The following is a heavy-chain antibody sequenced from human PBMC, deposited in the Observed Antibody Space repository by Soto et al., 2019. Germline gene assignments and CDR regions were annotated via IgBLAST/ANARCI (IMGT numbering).Heavy chain of an antibody. CDR3: ARDWFGIDY. Sequence: QVQLVQSGAEVKKPGASVKVSCKASGYTFTSYGISWVRQAPGQGLEWMGWINPYNGNTNYAQKLQGRVTTTTDTSTNTAYMELRIRRSDDTAVYYCARDWFGIDYWGQGTLVTVSS. J-gene: IGHJ4*02. CDR2: INPYNGNT. D-gene: IGHD3-16*01. V-gene: IGHV1-18*01. CDR1: GYTFTSYG.